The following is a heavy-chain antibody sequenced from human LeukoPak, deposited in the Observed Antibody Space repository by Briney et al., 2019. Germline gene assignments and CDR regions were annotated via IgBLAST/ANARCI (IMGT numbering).Heavy chain of an antibody. J-gene: IGHJ4*02. CDR3: AKDLVTTTPTDY. D-gene: IGHD4-17*01. CDR1: GFTFSSYS. Sequence: GGSLRLSCAASGFTFSSYSMNWVRQAPGEGLEWVSAISGSGGSTYYADSVKGRFTISRDNSKNTLYLQMNSLRAEDTAVYYCAKDLVTTTPTDYWGQGTLVTVSS. V-gene: IGHV3-23*01. CDR2: ISGSGGST.